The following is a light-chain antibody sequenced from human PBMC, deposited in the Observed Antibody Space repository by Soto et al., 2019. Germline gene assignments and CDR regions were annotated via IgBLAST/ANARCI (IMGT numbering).Light chain of an antibody. CDR1: SSDIGGYNY. CDR3: CSYAGSYTHVL. CDR2: VVS. J-gene: IGLJ2*01. Sequence: QSALTQPRSVSGSPGQSVTISCTGTSSDIGGYNYVSWYQQHPGKAPKLMIYVVSERPSGVPDRFSASKSGNTASLTISGLQAEDEADYYCCSYAGSYTHVLFGGGTKVTVL. V-gene: IGLV2-11*01.